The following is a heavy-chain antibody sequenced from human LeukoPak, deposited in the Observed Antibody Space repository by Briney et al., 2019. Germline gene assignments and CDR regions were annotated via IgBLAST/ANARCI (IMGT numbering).Heavy chain of an antibody. CDR2: ISSSGSTI. D-gene: IGHD3-22*01. CDR1: GFTFSSYE. Sequence: GGSLRLSCAASGFTFSSYEMNWVRQAPGKGLEWVSYISSSGSTIYYADSVKGRFTISRDNAKNSLYLQMNSLRAEDTAVYYCARGRNYDSSGYSRYNNWFDPWGQGTLVTVSS. CDR3: ARGRNYDSSGYSRYNNWFDP. J-gene: IGHJ5*02. V-gene: IGHV3-48*03.